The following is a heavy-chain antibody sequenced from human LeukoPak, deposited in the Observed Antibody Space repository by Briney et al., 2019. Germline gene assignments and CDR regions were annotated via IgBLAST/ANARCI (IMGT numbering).Heavy chain of an antibody. CDR2: ISAYNGNT. D-gene: IGHD6-19*01. Sequence: ASVKVSCKASGYTFTGYYMHWVRQAPGQGLEWMGWISAYNGNTNYAQKLQGRVTMTTDTSTSTAYMELRSLRSDDTAVYYCARVRAVAGRRGRDWFDPWGQGTLVTVSS. CDR3: ARVRAVAGRRGRDWFDP. J-gene: IGHJ5*02. V-gene: IGHV1-18*04. CDR1: GYTFTGYY.